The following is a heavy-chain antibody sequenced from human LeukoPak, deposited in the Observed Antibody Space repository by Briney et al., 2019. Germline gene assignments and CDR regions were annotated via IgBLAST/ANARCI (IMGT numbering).Heavy chain of an antibody. Sequence: GGSLRLSCTASGFTFGDYAMSWFRQAPGKGLEWVGFIRSRAYGGTTEYAASVKGGFTISRDDSKSIAYLQMNSLKTEDTAVYYCTRGGPWTVRAFDIWGQGTMVTVSS. J-gene: IGHJ3*02. V-gene: IGHV3-49*03. CDR3: TRGGPWTVRAFDI. CDR2: IRSRAYGGTT. CDR1: GFTFGDYA. D-gene: IGHD3/OR15-3a*01.